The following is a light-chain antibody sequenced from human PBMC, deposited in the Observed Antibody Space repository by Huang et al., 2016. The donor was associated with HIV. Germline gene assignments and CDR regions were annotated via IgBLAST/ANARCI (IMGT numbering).Light chain of an antibody. CDR1: QDINNY. CDR2: DVS. Sequence: DIQMTQSPSSLTASVGDRVTITCQASQDINNYLNWYHQKPGKAPKLLIYDVSNFETGVPSRFSGSGSVTHFTFTISSLQPEDIATYYCQQYDNFLPITFGQGTRLEIK. J-gene: IGKJ5*01. CDR3: QQYDNFLPIT. V-gene: IGKV1-33*01.